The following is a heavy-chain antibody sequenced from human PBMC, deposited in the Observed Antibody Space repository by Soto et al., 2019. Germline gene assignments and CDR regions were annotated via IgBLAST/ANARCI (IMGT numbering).Heavy chain of an antibody. CDR2: ISAHNGNT. CDR1: GYAFTTYG. CDR3: ARGRYGDY. D-gene: IGHD1-1*01. V-gene: IGHV1-18*01. Sequence: QIHLVQSGAEVKKPGASVKVSCKGSGYAFTTYGITWVRQAPGQGLEWMGWISAHNGNTNYAQKLQDRVTVTRDTSTSTAYMELRSLRSDDTAVYYCARGRYGDYWGQGALVTVSS. J-gene: IGHJ4*02.